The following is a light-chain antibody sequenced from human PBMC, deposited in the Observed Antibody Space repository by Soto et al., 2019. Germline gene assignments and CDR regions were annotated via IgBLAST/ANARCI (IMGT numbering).Light chain of an antibody. CDR1: RSVLYSSNNKNY. Sequence: DIVMTQSPVALAVSLGERATINCKSSRSVLYSSNNKNYLAWYQQKPGQPPKLLIYWASTRESGVPDRFSGSGSGTDVTLTISSLQAEDVAVYYGQQYYSTPWTFGQGTKVEIK. J-gene: IGKJ1*01. CDR2: WAS. CDR3: QQYYSTPWT. V-gene: IGKV4-1*01.